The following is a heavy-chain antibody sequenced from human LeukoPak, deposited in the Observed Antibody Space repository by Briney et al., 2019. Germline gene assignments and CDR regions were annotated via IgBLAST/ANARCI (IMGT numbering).Heavy chain of an antibody. D-gene: IGHD3-3*01. V-gene: IGHV1-18*01. CDR2: ISAHNGNT. Sequence: ASVKVSCKASGYTFTSYGISWVRQAPGQGLEWMGWISAHNGNTNYAQKLQGRVTMTTDTSTSTAYMELRSLRSDDTAVYYCARANIFGVVPVGMDVWGQGTTVTVSS. CDR1: GYTFTSYG. CDR3: ARANIFGVVPVGMDV. J-gene: IGHJ6*02.